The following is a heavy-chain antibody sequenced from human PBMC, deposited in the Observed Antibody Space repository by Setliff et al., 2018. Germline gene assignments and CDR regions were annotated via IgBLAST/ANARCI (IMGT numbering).Heavy chain of an antibody. D-gene: IGHD2-21*02. CDR1: GGSVNSGYDN. V-gene: IGHV4-61*10. Sequence: SETLSLTCTVSGGSVNSGYDNWNWLRQPAGKGLEWIGHINRRGSTNFSPSLKSRVTISLDTSKNQFSLKLNYVTAADTAVYYCVRELGRTVDYWGQGALVTVSS. CDR2: INRRGST. CDR3: VRELGRTVDY. J-gene: IGHJ4*02.